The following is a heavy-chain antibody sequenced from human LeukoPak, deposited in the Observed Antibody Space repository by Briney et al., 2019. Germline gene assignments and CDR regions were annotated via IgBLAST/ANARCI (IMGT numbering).Heavy chain of an antibody. CDR1: GFTFSSYA. Sequence: GRPLRLSCAASGFTFSSYAMHWVRQAPGKGLEWVAVISYDGSNKYYADSVKGRFTISRDNSKNTLYLQMNSLRAEDTAVYYCASPPHITMVRGYWGQGTLVTVSS. D-gene: IGHD3-10*01. J-gene: IGHJ4*02. CDR3: ASPPHITMVRGY. CDR2: ISYDGSNK. V-gene: IGHV3-30-3*01.